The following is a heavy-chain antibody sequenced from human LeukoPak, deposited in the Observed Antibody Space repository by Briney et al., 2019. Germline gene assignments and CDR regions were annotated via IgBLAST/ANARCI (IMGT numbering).Heavy chain of an antibody. Sequence: SLTLPRAACGFRFRTYGIHGVRQAPGKGLEWVAVIWYDGSNKYYGDSVNGRFTISRDNSKNTLYLLMNSLRAEDTAVYYCARGSGPFDFCGNLIIVSVSS. CDR3: ARGSGPFDF. J-gene: IGHJ3*01. CDR2: IWYDGSNK. CDR1: GFRFRTYG. D-gene: IGHD3-10*01. V-gene: IGHV3-33*01.